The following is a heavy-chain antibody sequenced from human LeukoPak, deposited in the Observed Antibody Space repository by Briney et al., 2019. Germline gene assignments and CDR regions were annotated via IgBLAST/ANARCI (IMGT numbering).Heavy chain of an antibody. CDR2: INPSGGST. CDR3: ARDKYCSSTSCDAFDI. V-gene: IGHV1-46*01. D-gene: IGHD2-2*01. Sequence: ASVKVSCKASGYTFTSYGISWVRQAPGQGLEWMGIINPSGGSTSYAQKFQGRVTMTRDMSTSTVYMELSSLRSEDTAVYYCARDKYCSSTSCDAFDIWGQGTMVTVSS. J-gene: IGHJ3*02. CDR1: GYTFTSYG.